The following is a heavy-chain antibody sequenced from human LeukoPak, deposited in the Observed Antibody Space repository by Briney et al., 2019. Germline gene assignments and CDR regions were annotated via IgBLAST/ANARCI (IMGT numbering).Heavy chain of an antibody. V-gene: IGHV4-39*01. CDR2: IYYSGST. D-gene: IGHD6-6*01. CDR3: ARLGTEYSSSEYYFDY. J-gene: IGHJ4*02. Sequence: SETLSLTCTVSGGSISSSSYYWGWIRQPPGKGLEWIGSIYYSGSTYYNPSLKSRVTISVDTSKNQFSLKLSSVTAADTAVYYCARLGTEYSSSEYYFDYWGQGTLVTVSS. CDR1: GGSISSSSYY.